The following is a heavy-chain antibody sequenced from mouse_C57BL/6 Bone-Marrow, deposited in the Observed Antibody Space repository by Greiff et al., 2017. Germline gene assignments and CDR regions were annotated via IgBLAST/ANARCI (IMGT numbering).Heavy chain of an antibody. CDR1: GYTFTSYW. CDR3: ARWTLYYYGSSWYFDV. Sequence: QVQLQQPGAELVKPGASVKLSCKASGYTFTSYWMHWVKQRPGQGLEWIGMIHPNSGSTNYNEKFKSKATLTEDKSSSTAYMQLSSLTSEDSAVYYCARWTLYYYGSSWYFDVWGTGTTVTVSS. V-gene: IGHV1-64*01. CDR2: IHPNSGST. D-gene: IGHD1-1*01. J-gene: IGHJ1*03.